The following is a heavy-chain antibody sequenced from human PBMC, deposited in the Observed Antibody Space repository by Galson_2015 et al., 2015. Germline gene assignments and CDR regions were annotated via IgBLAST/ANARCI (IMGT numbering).Heavy chain of an antibody. Sequence: SVKVSCKASGGTFSSYAISWVRQAPGQGLEWMGGIIPIFGTANYAQKFQGRVTITADESTSTAYMELSSLRSEDTAVYYCARVSYTDLLDYYYYYMDVWGKGTTVTVSS. CDR1: GGTFSSYA. D-gene: IGHD5-18*01. CDR2: IIPIFGTA. J-gene: IGHJ6*03. CDR3: ARVSYTDLLDYYYYYMDV. V-gene: IGHV1-69*13.